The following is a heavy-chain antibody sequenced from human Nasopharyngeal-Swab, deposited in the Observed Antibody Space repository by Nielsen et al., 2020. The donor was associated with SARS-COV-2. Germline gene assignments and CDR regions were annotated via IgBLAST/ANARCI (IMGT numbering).Heavy chain of an antibody. D-gene: IGHD3-22*01. CDR1: GFTFSSYS. J-gene: IGHJ4*02. V-gene: IGHV3-21*01. Sequence: GESLKISCAASGFTFSSYSMNWVRQAPGKGLEWVSSISSSSSYIYYADSVKGRFTISRDNAKNSRYLQMNSLRAEDTAVYYCARGSYYYDSSGYYDYWGQGTLVTVSS. CDR2: ISSSSSYI. CDR3: ARGSYYYDSSGYYDY.